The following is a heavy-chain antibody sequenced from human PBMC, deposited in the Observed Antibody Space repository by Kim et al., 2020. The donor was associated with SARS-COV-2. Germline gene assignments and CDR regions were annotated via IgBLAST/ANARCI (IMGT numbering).Heavy chain of an antibody. CDR1: GYIFTSYA. V-gene: IGHV7-4-1*01. D-gene: IGHD6-19*01. CDR3: AVASAKFVDAFDV. J-gene: IGHJ3*01. Sequence: ASVKVSCKGSGYIFTSYAVNWVRQAPGQGLEWMGWINTNNGNPTYAQGFTGRFVFSSDTSVTTAYLEIGGLKAADTTVYLCAVASAKFVDAFDVWGHGTMVPVS. CDR2: INTNNGNP.